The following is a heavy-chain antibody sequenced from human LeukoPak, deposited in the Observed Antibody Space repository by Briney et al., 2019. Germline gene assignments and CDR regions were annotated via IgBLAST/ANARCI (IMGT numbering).Heavy chain of an antibody. Sequence: GASVKVSCKASGYTFTGYYMHWVRQAPGQGLEWMGWINPNSGGTNYAQKFQGRVTMTRDTSISTAYMELSRLRSDDTAVYYCARAWRYYDSSGYTTGHAFDIWGQGTMVTVSS. CDR1: GYTFTGYY. CDR3: ARAWRYYDSSGYTTGHAFDI. V-gene: IGHV1-2*02. CDR2: INPNSGGT. J-gene: IGHJ3*02. D-gene: IGHD3-22*01.